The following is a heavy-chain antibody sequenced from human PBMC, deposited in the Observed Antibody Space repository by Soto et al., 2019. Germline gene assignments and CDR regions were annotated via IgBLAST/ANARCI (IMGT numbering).Heavy chain of an antibody. CDR3: AKDTRIAEASTSLPVDY. D-gene: IGHD6-13*01. CDR2: ISGSGGST. CDR1: GFTFSSYA. Sequence: GSLRLSCAASGFTFSSYAMSWVRQAPGKGLEWGSAISGSGGSTYYADSVKGRFTISRDNSKNTLYLQMNSLRAEDTDVYYCAKDTRIAEASTSLPVDYWAREPCSPSPQ. J-gene: IGHJ4*02. V-gene: IGHV3-23*01.